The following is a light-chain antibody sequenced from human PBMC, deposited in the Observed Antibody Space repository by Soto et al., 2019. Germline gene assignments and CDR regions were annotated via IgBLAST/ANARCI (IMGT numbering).Light chain of an antibody. Sequence: EIVLTQSPGTLSLSPGERATLSCRASQSVSSSYLAWYQQKPGQAPRLLIYGASSRATGIPDRFSASGSGTDFTLTISRLEPEDFAVYYCQHYGSAPRWTFGQGTKVDIK. CDR2: GAS. CDR1: QSVSSSY. CDR3: QHYGSAPRWT. V-gene: IGKV3-20*01. J-gene: IGKJ1*01.